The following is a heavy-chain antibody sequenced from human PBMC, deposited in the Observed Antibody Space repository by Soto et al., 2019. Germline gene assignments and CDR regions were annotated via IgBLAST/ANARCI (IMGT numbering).Heavy chain of an antibody. Sequence: GGSLRLSCAASGFTFSSYGMHWVRQAPGKGLEWVAVIWYDGSNKYYADSVKGRFTISRDNSKNTLYLQMNSLRAEDTAVYYCARDRGGQQRGGGGERGPLYYMDVWGKGTTVTVSS. CDR1: GFTFSSYG. CDR3: ARDRGGQQRGGGGERGPLYYMDV. J-gene: IGHJ6*03. D-gene: IGHD6-13*01. CDR2: IWYDGSNK. V-gene: IGHV3-33*01.